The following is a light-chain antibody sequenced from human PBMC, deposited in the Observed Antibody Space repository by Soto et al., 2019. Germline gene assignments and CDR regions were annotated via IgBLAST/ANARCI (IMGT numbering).Light chain of an antibody. V-gene: IGLV7-43*01. CDR2: NTS. J-gene: IGLJ3*02. CDR3: LLYYGGAWV. Sequence: QTVVTQEPSLTVSPGGTVTLTCASSTGAVTSGYYPSWFQQKPGQAPRALIYNTSNKHSWTPARFSGSLLGGKAALTLSGVQPEDEAEYYCLLYYGGAWVFGGGTQLTVL. CDR1: TGAVTSGYY.